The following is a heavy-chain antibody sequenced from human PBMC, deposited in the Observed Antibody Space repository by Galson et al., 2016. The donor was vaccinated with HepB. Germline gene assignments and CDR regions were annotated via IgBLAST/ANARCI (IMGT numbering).Heavy chain of an antibody. CDR3: ARDPLPPDYGDEEYYFDN. CDR2: VSPIIGLT. D-gene: IGHD4-17*01. V-gene: IGHV1-69*04. CDR1: GGHFIADG. J-gene: IGHJ4*01. Sequence: SVKVSCKVSGGHFIADGFNWVRQAPGQGLQWMGRVSPIIGLTKYAQNFRGRLTITADKSTRTIYMELSSLRSEDTAVYYCARDPLPPDYGDEEYYFDNWGQGTLVTVSS.